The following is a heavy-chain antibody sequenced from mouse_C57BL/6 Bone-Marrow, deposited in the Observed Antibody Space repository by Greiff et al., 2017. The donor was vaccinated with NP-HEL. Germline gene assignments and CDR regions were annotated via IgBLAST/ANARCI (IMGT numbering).Heavy chain of an antibody. CDR2: IYPRSGNT. CDR3: AKCGPWFAY. J-gene: IGHJ3*01. Sequence: QVQLQQSGAELARPGASVKLSCKASGYTFTSYGISWVKQRTGQGLEWIGEIYPRSGNTYYNEKFKGKATLTEENSSSTAYLELRSLTSEDSAVYVCAKCGPWFAYWGQGTLATVSA. V-gene: IGHV1-81*01. CDR1: GYTFTSYG.